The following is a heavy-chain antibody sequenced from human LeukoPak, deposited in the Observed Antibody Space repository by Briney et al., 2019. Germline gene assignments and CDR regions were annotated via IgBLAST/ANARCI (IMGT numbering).Heavy chain of an antibody. CDR2: IKPDGSDK. V-gene: IGHV3-7*05. CDR1: GFTFRDYW. CDR3: ARQTERDAYNRY. Sequence: GGSLRLSCAASGFTFRDYWMSWVRQAPGKGLEWVANIKPDGSDKYYVDSVKGRFTISRDNAKNSLYLQMSSLRADDTAVYYCARQTERDAYNRYWGQGTLVTVSS. D-gene: IGHD5-24*01. J-gene: IGHJ4*02.